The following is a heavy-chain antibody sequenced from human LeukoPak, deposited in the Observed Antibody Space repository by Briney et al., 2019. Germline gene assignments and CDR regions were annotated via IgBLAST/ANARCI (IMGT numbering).Heavy chain of an antibody. V-gene: IGHV1-46*01. CDR2: INPSGDNT. D-gene: IGHD1-26*01. CDR3: ARGSIVGATTGYYYYYMDV. J-gene: IGHJ6*03. Sequence: ASVKVSCKASGYTFTNNFMHWVRQAPGQGLEWIGIINPSGDNTWYAQKFQGRVTMTRDMATSTDYLEVSSLRSEDTAVYYCARGSIVGATTGYYYYYMDVWGKGTTVTVSS. CDR1: GYTFTNNF.